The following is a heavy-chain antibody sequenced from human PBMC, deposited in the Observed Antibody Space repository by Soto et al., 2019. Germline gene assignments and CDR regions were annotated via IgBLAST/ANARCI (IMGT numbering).Heavy chain of an antibody. V-gene: IGHV4-38-2*02. Sequence: SETLSLTCTVSGYSISSGYYWGWIRQPPGKGLEWIGSIYHSGSTYYNPSLKSRVTISVDTSKNQFSLKLSSVTAADTAVYYCASGRLAGTIFRSEHWFDPWGQGTLVTVSS. CDR1: GYSISSGYY. CDR3: ASGRLAGTIFRSEHWFDP. J-gene: IGHJ5*02. D-gene: IGHD3-3*01. CDR2: IYHSGST.